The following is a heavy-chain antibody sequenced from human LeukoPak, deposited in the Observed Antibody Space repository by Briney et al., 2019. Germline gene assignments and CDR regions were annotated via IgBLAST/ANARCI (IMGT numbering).Heavy chain of an antibody. D-gene: IGHD3-9*01. CDR2: IYSGGST. CDR1: GFTVSSNY. CDR3: ARMIYFGWNNWFDP. V-gene: IGHV3-53*01. Sequence: PGGSLRLSCAPSGFTVSSNYMSWVRQAPGKGLEWVSVIYSGGSTYYADSVKGRFTISRDNSKYTLYLQMNSLRAEDTAVYYCARMIYFGWNNWFDPWGQGTLVTVSS. J-gene: IGHJ5*02.